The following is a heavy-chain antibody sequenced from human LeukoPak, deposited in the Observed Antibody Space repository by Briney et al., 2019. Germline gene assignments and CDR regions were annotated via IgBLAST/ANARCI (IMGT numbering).Heavy chain of an antibody. V-gene: IGHV4-61*02. D-gene: IGHD5-24*01. J-gene: IGHJ1*01. Sequence: SETLSLTCTVSGGSISSGSYYWSWIRQPAGKGLEWIGRIYTSGSTNYNPSLKSRVTMSVDTSKNQFSLKLSSVTAADTAVYYCAREVEMGYFQHWGQGTLVTVSS. CDR2: IYTSGST. CDR3: AREVEMGYFQH. CDR1: GGSISSGSYY.